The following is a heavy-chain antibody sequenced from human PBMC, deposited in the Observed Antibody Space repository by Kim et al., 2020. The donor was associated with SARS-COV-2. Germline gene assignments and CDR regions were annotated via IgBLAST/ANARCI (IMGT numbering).Heavy chain of an antibody. CDR3: ARDIGQQQLSFDY. D-gene: IGHD6-13*01. V-gene: IGHV4-39*07. J-gene: IGHJ4*02. Sequence: SETLSLTCTVSGGSISSSSYYWGWIRQPPGKGLEWIGSIYYSGSTYYNPSLKSRVTISVDTSKNQFSLKLSSVTAADTAVYYCARDIGQQQLSFDYWGQGTLVTVSS. CDR1: GGSISSSSYY. CDR2: IYYSGST.